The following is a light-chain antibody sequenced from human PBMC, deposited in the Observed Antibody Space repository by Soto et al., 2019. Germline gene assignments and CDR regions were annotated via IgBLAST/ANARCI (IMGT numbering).Light chain of an antibody. J-gene: IGKJ1*01. Sequence: TVLTQSPGTLSLSPGERATLSCRASQDIRSNYLAWYRQTPGQAPRLLIYGASKRASGIADRFSGSGSGTDFTLIISRLEPEDVALYYCQQYDSSPWTFGQGTKVEIK. V-gene: IGKV3-20*01. CDR2: GAS. CDR3: QQYDSSPWT. CDR1: QDIRSNY.